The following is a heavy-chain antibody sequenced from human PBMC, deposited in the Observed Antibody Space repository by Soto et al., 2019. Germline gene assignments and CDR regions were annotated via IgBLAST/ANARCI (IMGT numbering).Heavy chain of an antibody. CDR1: GFTFKNYD. D-gene: IGHD3-10*01. V-gene: IGHV3-23*01. Sequence: EVQLLESGGGLVQPGGSLRLSCVASGFTFKNYDMRWVRQAPGKGLEWVSGISGSGAITYYADSVRGRFTISRDNSKNTLYLQLNSLRAEDTAIYYCAKDRQFRSYYESAGHYNNWGQGTLVTVSP. J-gene: IGHJ4*02. CDR2: ISGSGAIT. CDR3: AKDRQFRSYYESAGHYNN.